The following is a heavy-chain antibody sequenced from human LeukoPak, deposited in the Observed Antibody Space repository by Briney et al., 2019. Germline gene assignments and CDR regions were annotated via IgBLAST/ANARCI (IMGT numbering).Heavy chain of an antibody. CDR1: GFTFSSYW. D-gene: IGHD4-17*01. CDR2: INGAGSSI. Sequence: GGYLRLSCAASGFTFSSYWMHWVRQTPGKGLVWVSRINGAGSSISYADSVKGRITISRDNAKNTLYLQMNNLRAEDTAVYYCARGGDYKNDYWGQGTLVTVSS. J-gene: IGHJ4*02. CDR3: ARGGDYKNDY. V-gene: IGHV3-74*01.